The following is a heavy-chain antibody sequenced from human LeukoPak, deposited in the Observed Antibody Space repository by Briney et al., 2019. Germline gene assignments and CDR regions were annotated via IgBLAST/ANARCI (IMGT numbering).Heavy chain of an antibody. CDR3: ARSLEAAADTFDY. J-gene: IGHJ4*02. CDR2: ISSSSSYI. D-gene: IGHD6-13*01. Sequence: PGGSLRLSCAASGFTFSSYSMNWVRQAPGKGLEWVSSISSSSSYIYYADPVKGRFTISRDNAKNSLYLQMNSLRAEDTAVYYCARSLEAAADTFDYWGQGTLVTVSS. CDR1: GFTFSSYS. V-gene: IGHV3-21*01.